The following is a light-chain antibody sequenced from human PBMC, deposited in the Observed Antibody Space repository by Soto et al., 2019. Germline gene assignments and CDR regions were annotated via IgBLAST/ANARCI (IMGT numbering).Light chain of an antibody. CDR2: RNN. V-gene: IGLV1-47*01. CDR1: RFNIGSNY. Sequence: QSVLTQPPSASGTPGQRVTISCSGSRFNIGSNYVYWYQQLPGTAPKLLIYRNNQRPSGVPDRFSGSKSGTSASLAISGLRSEDEADYYCAAWDDSLSVHVVFGGGTKLIVL. CDR3: AAWDDSLSVHVV. J-gene: IGLJ2*01.